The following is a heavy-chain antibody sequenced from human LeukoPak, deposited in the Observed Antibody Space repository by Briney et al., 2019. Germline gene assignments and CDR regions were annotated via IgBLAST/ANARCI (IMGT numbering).Heavy chain of an antibody. CDR2: INPDGGRI. J-gene: IGHJ4*02. CDR1: GFTFSNYW. Sequence: GGSLRLSCAASGFTFSNYWMHWVRQAPGKGLVWVSRINPDGGRISYADSVQGRFTISRDNAKNTVYLQMNSLRAEDTAVYYCVSSTQGNYAFWSGPHYFDYWGQGTLVTVSS. CDR3: VSSTQGNYAFWSGPHYFDY. V-gene: IGHV3-74*01. D-gene: IGHD3-3*01.